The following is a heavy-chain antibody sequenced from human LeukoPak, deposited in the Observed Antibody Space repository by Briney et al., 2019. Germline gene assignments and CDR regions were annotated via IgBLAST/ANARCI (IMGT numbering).Heavy chain of an antibody. J-gene: IGHJ4*02. CDR1: GGSISSSSYY. CDR2: IYYSGST. V-gene: IGHV4-39*01. CDR3: ARPDYSGYDWE. Sequence: PSETLSLTCTVSGGSISSSSYYWGWIRQPPGKGLEWIGSIYYSGSTYYNPSLKSRVTISVDTSKNQFSLKLSSVTAADTAVYYCARPDYSGYDWEWGQGTLVTVSS. D-gene: IGHD5-12*01.